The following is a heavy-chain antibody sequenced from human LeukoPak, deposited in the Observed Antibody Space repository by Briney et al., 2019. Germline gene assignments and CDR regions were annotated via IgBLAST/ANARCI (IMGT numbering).Heavy chain of an antibody. CDR1: GFTFSNYG. V-gene: IGHV3-33*01. Sequence: GGSLRLSCAGSGFTFSNYGMHWVRQAPGKGLEWVAVIWYEGTNKYYADSVKGRFTISRDNSKNTLYLQMDSLRAEDTAMYYCARQGGLGNYATGYWFDPWGQGTLVTVSS. CDR3: ARQGGLGNYATGYWFDP. CDR2: IWYEGTNK. J-gene: IGHJ5*02. D-gene: IGHD1-7*01.